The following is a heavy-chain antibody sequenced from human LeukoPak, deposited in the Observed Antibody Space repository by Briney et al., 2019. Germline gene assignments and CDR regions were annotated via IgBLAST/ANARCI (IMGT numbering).Heavy chain of an antibody. CDR3: TRYNNDHFDY. D-gene: IGHD1-14*01. V-gene: IGHV3-33*01. CDR2: IAYDGSRA. CDR1: GFTFCGYG. Sequence: GGSLRLSCAGSGFTFCGYGMHWFRQTPGKGLVCVPVIAYDGSRAFYADSVKGRFTISRDNSKNTMSVQMDDLRAEDTAIYYCTRYNNDHFDYWGQGTLVTVSS. J-gene: IGHJ4*02.